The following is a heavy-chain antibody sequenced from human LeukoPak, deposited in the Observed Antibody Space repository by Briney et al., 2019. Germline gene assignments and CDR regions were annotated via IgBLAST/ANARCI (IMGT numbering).Heavy chain of an antibody. CDR2: ISGSGGST. V-gene: IGHV3-23*01. CDR1: GFTFSSYY. Sequence: GGSLRLSCAASGFTFSSYYMNWVRQAPGKGLEWVSAISGSGGSTYYADSVKGRFTISRDNSKNTLYLQMNSLRAEDTAVYYCAKETSGYSYGRFDYWGQGTLVTVSS. D-gene: IGHD5-18*01. J-gene: IGHJ4*02. CDR3: AKETSGYSYGRFDY.